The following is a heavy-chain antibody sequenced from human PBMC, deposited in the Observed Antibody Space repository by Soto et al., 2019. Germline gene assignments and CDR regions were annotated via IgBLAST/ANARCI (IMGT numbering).Heavy chain of an antibody. Sequence: ASVKVSCKASGYIFTSCAMRWVRQAPGQRLEWMGWINVGNGDTKYSQKFQGRVTFTRDTSASTAYMELSRLRSEDTAVYYCARNWNQFDYWGQGTLVTVSS. CDR1: GYIFTSCA. V-gene: IGHV1-3*01. D-gene: IGHD1-1*01. CDR2: INVGNGDT. J-gene: IGHJ4*02. CDR3: ARNWNQFDY.